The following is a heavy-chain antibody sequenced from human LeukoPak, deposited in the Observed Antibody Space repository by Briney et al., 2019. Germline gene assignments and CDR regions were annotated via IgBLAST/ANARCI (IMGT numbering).Heavy chain of an antibody. D-gene: IGHD6-13*01. Sequence: PSETLSPTCTVSGGSISSYYWSWIRQPPGKGLEWIGYIYYSGSTNYNPSLKSRVTISVDTSKNQFSLKLSSVTAADTAMYYCATGLQSSWYRPYFDYWGQGTLVTVSS. V-gene: IGHV4-59*01. CDR3: ATGLQSSWYRPYFDY. CDR2: IYYSGST. CDR1: GGSISSYY. J-gene: IGHJ4*02.